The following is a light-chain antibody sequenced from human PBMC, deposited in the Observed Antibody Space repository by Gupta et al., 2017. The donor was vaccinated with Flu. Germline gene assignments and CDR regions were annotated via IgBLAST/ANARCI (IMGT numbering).Light chain of an antibody. J-gene: IGKJ4*01. CDR2: AAS. CDR3: QQSYSNGTT. Sequence: IQMTQSPSSLSASVGDRVTITCRASQSISSYLNWYQQKPGKAPKLLIYAASSLQSGVPSRFSGSGSGTDFTLTISSLQPEDFATYYCQQSYSNGTTFGGGTKVEIK. V-gene: IGKV1-39*01. CDR1: QSISSY.